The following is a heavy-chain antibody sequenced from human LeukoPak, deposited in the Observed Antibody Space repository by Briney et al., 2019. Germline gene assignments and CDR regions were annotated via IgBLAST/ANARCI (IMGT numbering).Heavy chain of an antibody. J-gene: IGHJ4*02. CDR1: GGAFSGFY. Sequence: KPSETLSLNCAVHGGAFSGFYWSWMRQPPGQGLEWIGEINHSGSTNYNPSLKSRVTISVDTSKNQFSLKLSSVTAADTAVYYCASDLYTVVEYWGQGTLVTVSS. CDR3: ASDLYTVVEY. V-gene: IGHV4-34*01. D-gene: IGHD2-15*01. CDR2: INHSGST.